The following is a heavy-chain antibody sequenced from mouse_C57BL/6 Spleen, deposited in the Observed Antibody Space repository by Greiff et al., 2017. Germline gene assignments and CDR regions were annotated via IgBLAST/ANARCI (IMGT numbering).Heavy chain of an antibody. Sequence: VQLQQSGAELVRPGASVKLSCTASGFNIKDDYMHWVKQRPEQGLEWIGWIDPENGDTEYASKFQGKATITADTSSNTAYLQLSSLTSEDTAVYYCTTFYYGNYGGQGTSVTVSS. CDR3: TTFYYGNY. D-gene: IGHD2-1*01. V-gene: IGHV14-4*01. CDR2: IDPENGDT. J-gene: IGHJ4*01. CDR1: GFNIKDDY.